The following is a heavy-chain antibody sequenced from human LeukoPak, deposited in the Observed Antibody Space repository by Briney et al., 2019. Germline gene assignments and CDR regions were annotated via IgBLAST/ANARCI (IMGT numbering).Heavy chain of an antibody. J-gene: IGHJ4*02. V-gene: IGHV4-34*01. D-gene: IGHD2-15*01. CDR3: ARLPYCSGGSCYFDY. CDR1: GGSFSGYY. CDR2: INHSGST. Sequence: PSETLSLTCAVYGGSFSGYYWIWIRQPPGKGLEWIGEINHSGSTNYNPSLKSRVTMSVDTSKHQFSLKLSSVTAADTAVYYCARLPYCSGGSCYFDYWGQRTLVTVFS.